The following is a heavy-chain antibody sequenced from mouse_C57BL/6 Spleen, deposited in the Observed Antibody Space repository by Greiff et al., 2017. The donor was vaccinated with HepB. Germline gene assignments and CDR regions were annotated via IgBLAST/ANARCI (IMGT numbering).Heavy chain of an antibody. CDR2: ISYDGSN. Sequence: DVKLQESGPGLVKPSQSLSLTCSVTGYSITSGYYWNWIRQFPGNKLEWMGYISYDGSNNYNPSLKNRISITRDTSKNQFFLKLNSVTTEDTATYYGASGDYYYGSSPWFAYWGQGTLVTVAA. CDR1: GYSITSGYY. CDR3: ASGDYYYGSSPWFAY. V-gene: IGHV3-6*01. D-gene: IGHD1-1*01. J-gene: IGHJ3*01.